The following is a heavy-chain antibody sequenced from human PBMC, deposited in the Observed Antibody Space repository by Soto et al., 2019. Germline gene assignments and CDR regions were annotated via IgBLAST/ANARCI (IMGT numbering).Heavy chain of an antibody. J-gene: IGHJ4*02. D-gene: IGHD5-18*01. CDR2: DNGRGVTA. CDR3: AKYSAIGSRYFDL. CDR1: GFTFSGYP. V-gene: IGHV3-23*01. Sequence: GGSLRLSCAASGFTFSGYPMTWVRRAPGQGLEWVSSVDNGRGVTAYYSDSVRGRFTVSRDNAKNTLFLQMNSLRAEDTATYYCAKYSAIGSRYFDLWGQGTLVTVSP.